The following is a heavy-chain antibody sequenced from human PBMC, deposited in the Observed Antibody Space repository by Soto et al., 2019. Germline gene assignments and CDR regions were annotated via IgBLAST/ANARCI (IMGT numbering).Heavy chain of an antibody. CDR3: ARGSNLAGY. V-gene: IGHV3-23*01. J-gene: IGHJ4*02. Sequence: GPLRLSCEGSVFTFSTYAMSWIRQAPGKGPEWVSAISGSGGNTYYADSVKGRFTISRDNSRNTLYLQMNSLRAEDTAVYYCARGSNLAGYWGQGTLVTVSS. CDR2: ISGSGGNT. CDR1: VFTFSTYA.